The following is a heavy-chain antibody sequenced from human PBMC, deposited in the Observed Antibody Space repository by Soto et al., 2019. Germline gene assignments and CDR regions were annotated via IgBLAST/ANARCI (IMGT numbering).Heavy chain of an antibody. V-gene: IGHV3-33*01. J-gene: IGHJ6*02. CDR3: ARAPAGDYTLYHYYTMDV. D-gene: IGHD4-17*01. CDR1: GFTFSDHA. CDR2: VWFDGGNK. Sequence: QVQLVAAGGGVVQPGPSLRLSCEASGFTFSDHAMHWVRQAPGKGLEWVAVVWFDGGNKFYTDSVKGRFTISRDNSKNTLFLQMHSLRVVDTAVYYCARAPAGDYTLYHYYTMDVWGQGTPVTVS.